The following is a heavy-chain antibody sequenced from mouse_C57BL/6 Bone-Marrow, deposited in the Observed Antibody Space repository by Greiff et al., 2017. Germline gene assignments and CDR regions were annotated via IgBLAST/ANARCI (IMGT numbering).Heavy chain of an antibody. Sequence: VQLQQSGAELARPGASVKLSCKASGYTFTSYGISWVKQRTGQGLEWIGEIYPRSGNTYYNEKFKGKATLTADKSSSTAYTELRSLTSEDSAVYFCARFAYSGPYWGQGTLVTVSA. CDR2: IYPRSGNT. D-gene: IGHD2-12*01. V-gene: IGHV1-81*01. J-gene: IGHJ3*01. CDR3: ARFAYSGPY. CDR1: GYTFTSYG.